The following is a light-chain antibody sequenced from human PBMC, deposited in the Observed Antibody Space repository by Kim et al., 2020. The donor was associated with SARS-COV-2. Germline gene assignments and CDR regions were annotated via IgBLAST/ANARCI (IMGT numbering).Light chain of an antibody. CDR1: SLRRYY. J-gene: IGLJ2*01. CDR3: NSRDSNDNVV. CDR2: GIN. Sequence: VAVGQTVRITGQGDSLRRYYATWYQQKPGQAPILVIYGINNRPSGIPDRFSGSSSGNTASLTITGTQAGDEADYYCNSRDSNDNVVFGGGTQLTVL. V-gene: IGLV3-19*01.